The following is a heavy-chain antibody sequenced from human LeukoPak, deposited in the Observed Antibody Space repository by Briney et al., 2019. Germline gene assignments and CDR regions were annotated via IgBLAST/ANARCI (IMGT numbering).Heavy chain of an antibody. CDR1: GFTFSSYG. CDR3: AELGITMIGGV. J-gene: IGHJ6*04. V-gene: IGHV3-33*05. D-gene: IGHD3-10*02. Sequence: PGGSLRLSCAASGFTFSSYGMHWVRQAPGKGLEWVALISYDGSNKYYADSVKGRFTTSRDNAKNSLYLQMNSLRAEDTAVYYCAELGITMIGGVWGKGTTVTISS. CDR2: ISYDGSNK.